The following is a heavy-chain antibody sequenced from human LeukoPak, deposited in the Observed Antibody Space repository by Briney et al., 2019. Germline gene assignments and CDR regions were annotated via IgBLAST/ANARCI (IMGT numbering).Heavy chain of an antibody. CDR2: INSDGSWT. J-gene: IGHJ4*02. D-gene: IGHD2/OR15-2a*01. CDR1: GNYW. V-gene: IGHV3-74*01. Sequence: GGSLRLSCAASGNYWMHWVRQAPGKGLVWVSHINSDGSWTSYADSVKSRFTISKDNAKNTVYLQMNNLRAEDTAVYYCVSFYEAYWGRGTLVTVSS. CDR3: VSFYEAY.